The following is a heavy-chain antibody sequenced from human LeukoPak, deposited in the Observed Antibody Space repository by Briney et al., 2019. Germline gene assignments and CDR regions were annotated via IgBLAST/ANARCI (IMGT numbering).Heavy chain of an antibody. CDR2: ISGSGGST. J-gene: IGHJ4*02. Sequence: EGSLRLSCVASGFTFSNYWMHWVRQAPGKGLEWVSVISGSGGSTYYADSVKGRFTISRDNSKNTLYLQMNSLRAEDTAVYYCANHHYDFWSGYYTPFDYWGQGTLVTVSS. CDR3: ANHHYDFWSGYYTPFDY. CDR1: GFTFSNYW. V-gene: IGHV3-23*01. D-gene: IGHD3-3*01.